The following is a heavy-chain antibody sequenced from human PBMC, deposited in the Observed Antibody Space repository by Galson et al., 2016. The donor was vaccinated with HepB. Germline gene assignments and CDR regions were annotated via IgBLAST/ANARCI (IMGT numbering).Heavy chain of an antibody. Sequence: SVKVSCKASGYTISTYAMHWVRQAPGQGLEWMGWINAGNDNTTYAETFQGRVTITRDTPASRTYVEVNSLRPEDTAVYYCARSRQRGYTSSWEPQYYYGFDVWGQGTTVTVSS. CDR3: ARSRQRGYTSSWEPQYYYGFDV. CDR1: GYTISTYA. J-gene: IGHJ6*02. V-gene: IGHV1-3*01. CDR2: INAGNDNT. D-gene: IGHD6-13*01.